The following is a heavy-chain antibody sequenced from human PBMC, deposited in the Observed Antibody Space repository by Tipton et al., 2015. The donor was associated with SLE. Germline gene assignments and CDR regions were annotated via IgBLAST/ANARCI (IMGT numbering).Heavy chain of an antibody. V-gene: IGHV4-59*01. J-gene: IGHJ5*02. CDR3: AREPAAAGWFDP. Sequence: TLSLTCTVSGGSISSYYWSWIRQPPGKGLEWIGYIYYSGSTNYNPFLKSRVTISVDTSKNQFSLKLSSVTAADTAVYYCAREPAAAGWFDPWGQGTLVTVSS. D-gene: IGHD6-25*01. CDR2: IYYSGST. CDR1: GGSISSYY.